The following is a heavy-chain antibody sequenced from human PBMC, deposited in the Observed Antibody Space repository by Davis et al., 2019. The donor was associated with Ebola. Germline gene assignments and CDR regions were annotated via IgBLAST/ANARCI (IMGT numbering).Heavy chain of an antibody. CDR3: AGSDSNYLYYYGMDV. Sequence: GESLKISCAASGFTFSSYWMSWVRQAPGKGLEWVANIKQDGSEKYYVDSVKGRFTISRDNAKNTLYLQMNGLRAEDTAVYYCAGSDSNYLYYYGMDVWGQGTTVTVSS. J-gene: IGHJ6*02. V-gene: IGHV3-7*01. CDR2: IKQDGSEK. CDR1: GFTFSSYW. D-gene: IGHD4-11*01.